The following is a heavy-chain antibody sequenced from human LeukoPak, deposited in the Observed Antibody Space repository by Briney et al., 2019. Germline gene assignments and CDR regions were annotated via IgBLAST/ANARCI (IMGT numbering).Heavy chain of an antibody. CDR3: ARDHEYYYGSGSYYPGGCDY. Sequence: ASVKVSCKASVYTFTSYYMHWVRQAPGQGLEWMGIINPSGGSTSYAQKFQGRVTMTRDTSTSTVYMELSSLRSEDTAVYYCARDHEYYYGSGSYYPGGCDYWGQGTLVTVSS. V-gene: IGHV1-46*01. J-gene: IGHJ4*02. CDR1: VYTFTSYY. D-gene: IGHD3-10*01. CDR2: INPSGGST.